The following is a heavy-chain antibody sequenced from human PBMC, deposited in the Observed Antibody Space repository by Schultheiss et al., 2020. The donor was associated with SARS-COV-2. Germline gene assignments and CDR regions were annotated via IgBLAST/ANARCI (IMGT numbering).Heavy chain of an antibody. J-gene: IGHJ4*02. Sequence: SETLSLTCAVYGGSFSGYSWNWIRQPPGKGLEWIGSIYYSGSTNYNPSLKSRVTISVDTSKNQFSLKLSSVTAADTAVYYCARAMYSSGWYDYWGQGTLVTVSS. D-gene: IGHD6-19*01. V-gene: IGHV4-34*01. CDR2: IYYSGST. CDR1: GGSFSGYS. CDR3: ARAMYSSGWYDY.